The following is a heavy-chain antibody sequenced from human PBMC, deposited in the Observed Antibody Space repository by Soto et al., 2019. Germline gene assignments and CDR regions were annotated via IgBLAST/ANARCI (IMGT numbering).Heavy chain of an antibody. J-gene: IGHJ3*02. CDR3: ARIWYCSGDCYSDGFDI. CDR1: GYTFTNYG. V-gene: IGHV1-18*04. CDR2: ISTYHGNT. Sequence: QVRLVQSGAEVKKPGASVKVSCKASGYTFTNYGISWMRQAPGQGLEWMGWISTYHGNTKYAQKDQGRVTMTTDTATSTAYMDLRSLRSDDTAVYYCARIWYCSGDCYSDGFDIWGQGTMVTVSS. D-gene: IGHD2-21*02.